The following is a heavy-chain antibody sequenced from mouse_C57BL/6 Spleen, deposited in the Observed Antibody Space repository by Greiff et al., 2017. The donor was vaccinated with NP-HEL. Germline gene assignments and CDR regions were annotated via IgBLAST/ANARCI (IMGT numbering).Heavy chain of an antibody. CDR2: IYPGDGDT. CDR3: ARYYGSPFDY. CDR1: GYAFSSSW. Sequence: VQLKQSGPELVKPGASVKISCKASGYAFSSSWMNWVKQRPGKGLEWIGRIYPGDGDTNYNGKFKGKATLTADKSSSTAYMQLSSLTSEDSAVYFCARYYGSPFDYWGQGTTLTVSS. J-gene: IGHJ2*01. V-gene: IGHV1-82*01. D-gene: IGHD1-1*01.